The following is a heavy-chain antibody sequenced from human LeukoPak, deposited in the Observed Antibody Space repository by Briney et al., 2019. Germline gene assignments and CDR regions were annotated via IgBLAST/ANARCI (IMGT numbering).Heavy chain of an antibody. D-gene: IGHD2-15*01. CDR1: GGSFSDYY. Sequence: PSETLSLTCAVYGGSFSDYYWTWIRQVPGKGLEWIGEINHSGSTNYNPSLKSRVTMSIDTSKNQFSLKLSSVTAADTAVYYCARAPSPWEDCSGGSCRTAYFDYWGQGTLVTVSS. J-gene: IGHJ4*02. CDR2: INHSGST. CDR3: ARAPSPWEDCSGGSCRTAYFDY. V-gene: IGHV4-34*01.